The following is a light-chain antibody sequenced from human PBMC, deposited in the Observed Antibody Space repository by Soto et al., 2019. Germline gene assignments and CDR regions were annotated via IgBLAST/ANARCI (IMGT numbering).Light chain of an antibody. J-gene: IGLJ2*01. CDR2: DVS. V-gene: IGLV2-14*01. Sequence: QSVLTQPASVSGSPGPSITISCTGTSSDVGGYNYVSWYQQHPGKAPKLMIYDVSNRPSGVSNRFSGSKSGNTASLTISGLQAEDEADYYCSSYTSSSTGVVFGGGTQLTVL. CDR3: SSYTSSSTGVV. CDR1: SSDVGGYNY.